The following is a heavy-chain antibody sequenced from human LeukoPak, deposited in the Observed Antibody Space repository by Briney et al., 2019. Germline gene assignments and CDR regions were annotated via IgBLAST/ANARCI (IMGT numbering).Heavy chain of an antibody. V-gene: IGHV4-59*08. Sequence: PSETLSLTCAVYGGSFSGYYWSWIRQPPGKGLEWIGYIYYSGSTNYNPSLKSRVTISVDTSKNQFSLKLSSVTAADTAVYYCARHRPYDSTDYWGQGTLVTVSS. J-gene: IGHJ4*02. CDR3: ARHRPYDSTDY. D-gene: IGHD3-22*01. CDR1: GGSFSGYY. CDR2: IYYSGST.